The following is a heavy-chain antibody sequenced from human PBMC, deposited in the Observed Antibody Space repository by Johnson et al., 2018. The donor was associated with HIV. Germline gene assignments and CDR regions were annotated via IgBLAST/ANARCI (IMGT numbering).Heavy chain of an antibody. CDR3: ARDSTPWGGDYVGYAFDI. Sequence: QVQLVESGGGLVKPGGSLRLSCAASGFTFSDYYMSWIRQAPGRGLEWVSYISSSGSTIYYADFVKGRFTISRDNAKKLLSLQMSSLRAEDTALYFCARDSTPWGGDYVGYAFDIWGRGTMVSVSS. D-gene: IGHD4-17*01. CDR2: ISSSGSTI. V-gene: IGHV3-11*04. CDR1: GFTFSDYY. J-gene: IGHJ3*02.